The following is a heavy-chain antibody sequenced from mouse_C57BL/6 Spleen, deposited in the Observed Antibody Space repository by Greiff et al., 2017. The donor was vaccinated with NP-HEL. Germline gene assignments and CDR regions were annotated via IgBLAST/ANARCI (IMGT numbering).Heavy chain of an antibody. CDR3: ARQATAQARDY. CDR1: GYTFTSYW. J-gene: IGHJ2*01. CDR2: IDPSDSYT. D-gene: IGHD3-2*02. V-gene: IGHV1-50*01. Sequence: QVQLKQPGAELVKPGASVKLSCKASGYTFTSYWMQWVKQRPGQGLEWIGEIDPSDSYTNYNHKFKGKATLTVDTTSSTAYIQLRSLTSEDSAVYYCARQATAQARDYWGQGTTLTVSS.